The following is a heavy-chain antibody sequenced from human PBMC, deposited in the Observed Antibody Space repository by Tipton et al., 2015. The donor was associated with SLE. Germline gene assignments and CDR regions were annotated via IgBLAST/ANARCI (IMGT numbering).Heavy chain of an antibody. J-gene: IGHJ4*02. D-gene: IGHD3-3*01. Sequence: QLVQSGTEVKKPGSSVKVSCKASGGTFSSYTITWVRQAPGQGLEWMGRIIPTLGIANYAQQLQGRVTITADKSTSTAYMELSSLRSEDTAVYYCARGYDFWSGYIYWGQGTLVTVS. CDR2: IIPTLGIA. CDR3: ARGYDFWSGYIY. V-gene: IGHV1-69*09. CDR1: GGTFSSYT.